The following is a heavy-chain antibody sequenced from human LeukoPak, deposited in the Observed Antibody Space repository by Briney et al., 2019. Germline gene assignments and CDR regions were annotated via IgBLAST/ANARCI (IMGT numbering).Heavy chain of an antibody. CDR1: GFTFSNAW. Sequence: GGSLRLSCAASGFTFSNAWMSWVRQAPGKGLEWVGRIKSKTDGGTTDYAAPVKGRFTISRDDSKNTLYLQMNSLKTEDTAVYYCTTDMWCIRSSTSCYWSNMDVWGQGTTVTVSS. V-gene: IGHV3-15*01. CDR2: IKSKTDGGTT. CDR3: TTDMWCIRSSTSCYWSNMDV. J-gene: IGHJ6*02. D-gene: IGHD2-2*01.